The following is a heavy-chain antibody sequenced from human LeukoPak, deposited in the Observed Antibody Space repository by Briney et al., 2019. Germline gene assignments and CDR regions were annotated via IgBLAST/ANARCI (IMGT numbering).Heavy chain of an antibody. V-gene: IGHV3-21*01. CDR2: ISSSSSYI. Sequence: GGSLRLSCAASGFTLSSYSMNWVRQAPGKGLEWVSSISSSSSYIYYADSVKGRFTISRDNAKNSLYLQMNSLRAEDTAVYYCARELIAAAGSPFDYWGQGTLVTVSS. CDR1: GFTLSSYS. J-gene: IGHJ4*02. CDR3: ARELIAAAGSPFDY. D-gene: IGHD6-13*01.